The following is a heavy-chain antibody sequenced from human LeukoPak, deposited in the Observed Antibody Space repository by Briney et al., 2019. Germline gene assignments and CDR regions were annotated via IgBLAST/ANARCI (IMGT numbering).Heavy chain of an antibody. CDR2: IDHSGST. J-gene: IGHJ4*02. CDR1: GYSISSGYY. Sequence: PSETLSLTCSASGYSISSGYYWGWIRQPPGKGLEWIGSIDHSGSTYYNPSLKSRVTISVVTSKNQFSLKLRSVTAADTAVYYCARDSALAQAVMFDYWARELWSPSPQ. D-gene: IGHD6-19*01. CDR3: ARDSALAQAVMFDY. V-gene: IGHV4-38-2*02.